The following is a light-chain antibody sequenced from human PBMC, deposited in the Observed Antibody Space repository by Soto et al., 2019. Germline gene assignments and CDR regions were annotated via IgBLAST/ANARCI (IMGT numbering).Light chain of an antibody. CDR3: EMYNSGGIC. CDR1: QVIGNY. CDR2: GAY. V-gene: IGKV1-27*01. J-gene: IGKJ5*01. Sequence: SSLPASEGDRVTITCRASQVIGNYLAWYQQKPGKVPKLLIYGAYTLQSGVPSRFSGSGSGTDFTLTISSLQPEDVPIYYCEMYNSGGICFGHGTRLEIK.